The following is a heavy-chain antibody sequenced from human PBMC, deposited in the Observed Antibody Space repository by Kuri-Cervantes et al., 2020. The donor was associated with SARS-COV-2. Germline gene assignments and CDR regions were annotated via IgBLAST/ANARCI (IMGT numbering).Heavy chain of an antibody. CDR1: GYTFTSYY. V-gene: IGHV1-46*01. CDR3: ARDPPGFLEWLGHWVSGMDV. J-gene: IGHJ6*02. D-gene: IGHD3-3*01. Sequence: ASVKVSCKASGYTFTSYYMHWVRQAPGQGLEWMGIINPSGGSTSYAQKFQGRVTMTRDTSTSTVYMELSSLRSEDTAVYYCARDPPGFLEWLGHWVSGMDVWGQGTTVTVSS. CDR2: INPSGGST.